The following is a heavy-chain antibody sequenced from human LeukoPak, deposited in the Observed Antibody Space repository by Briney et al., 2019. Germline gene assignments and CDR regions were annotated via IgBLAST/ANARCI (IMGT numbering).Heavy chain of an antibody. CDR1: GFRFSYFW. CDR3: ARDLYGDYLNFDY. CDR2: ISSSSSYI. J-gene: IGHJ4*02. D-gene: IGHD4-17*01. V-gene: IGHV3-21*01. Sequence: GGSLRLSCEASGFRFSYFWMSWVRQAPGKGLEWVSSISSSSSYIYYADSVKGRFTISRDNAKNSLYLQMNSLRAEDTAVYYCARDLYGDYLNFDYWGQGTLVTVSS.